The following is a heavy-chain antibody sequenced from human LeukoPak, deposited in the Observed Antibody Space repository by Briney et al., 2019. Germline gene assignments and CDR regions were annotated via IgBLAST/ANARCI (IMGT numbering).Heavy chain of an antibody. J-gene: IGHJ5*02. CDR1: GGSISSYY. V-gene: IGHV4-59*01. CDR2: MYFSGRS. Sequence: SETLPLTCSVSGGSISSYYWNWIRQPPGKGLEWIGEMYFSGRSNYNPSLKSRVTISLDTSKNQFSLKLSSVTAADTDVYYCARGRGGGGSSNNWLDPWGQGSLVIVSS. CDR3: ARGRGGGGSSNNWLDP. D-gene: IGHD2-15*01.